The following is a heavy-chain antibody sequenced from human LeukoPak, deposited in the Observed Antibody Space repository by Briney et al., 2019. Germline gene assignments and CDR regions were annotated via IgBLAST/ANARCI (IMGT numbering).Heavy chain of an antibody. CDR2: ISSDSRTI. D-gene: IGHD3-10*01. J-gene: IGHJ4*02. CDR1: GFTFSSYS. CDR3: ARYGSGTSYITNYFDH. Sequence: PGGSLRLSCAASGFTFSSYSMNWVRQAPGKGLEWVSYISSDSRTIYYADSVKGRFTISRDNAKNSLYLQMKSLRDEDTAVYYCARYGSGTSYITNYFDHWGQGTLVTVSS. V-gene: IGHV3-48*02.